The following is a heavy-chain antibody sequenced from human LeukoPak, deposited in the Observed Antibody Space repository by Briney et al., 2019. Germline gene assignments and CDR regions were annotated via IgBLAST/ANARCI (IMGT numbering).Heavy chain of an antibody. J-gene: IGHJ4*02. Sequence: LRLSCAASGFTFSSYAMSWIRQPPGKGLEWIGYIYHSGSTYYNPSLKSRVTISVDRSKNQFSLKLSSVTAADTAVYYCARASGLTTHYGYFDYWGQGTLVTVSS. CDR2: IYHSGST. CDR1: GFTFSSYA. CDR3: ARASGLTTHYGYFDY. V-gene: IGHV4-30-2*01. D-gene: IGHD3-16*01.